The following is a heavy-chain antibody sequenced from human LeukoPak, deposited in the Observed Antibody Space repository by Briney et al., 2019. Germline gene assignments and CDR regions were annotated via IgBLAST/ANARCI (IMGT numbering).Heavy chain of an antibody. J-gene: IGHJ4*02. CDR1: GLAFSAYW. CDR2: INNDGSNI. Sequence: GGSLRLSCAASGLAFSAYWMHWVRRAPGRGLVWVSRINNDGSNIIYADSVKGRFTISRDNAKNTLYLQMNSLRAEDTAVYYCARTDWYHNDYWGQGTPVTVSS. V-gene: IGHV3-74*01. D-gene: IGHD3-9*01. CDR3: ARTDWYHNDY.